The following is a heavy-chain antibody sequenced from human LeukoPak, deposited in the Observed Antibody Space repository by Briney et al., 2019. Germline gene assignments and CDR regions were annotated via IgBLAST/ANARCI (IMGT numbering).Heavy chain of an antibody. CDR1: GFIFSSYG. CDR2: ISDSGSTK. D-gene: IGHD6-19*01. CDR3: ATSHRSGWLYFDY. Sequence: GGSLRLSCTASGFIFSSYGMNWVRQAPGKGLEWLTYISDSGSTKYYADSLKGRFAISRDNAKNSLYLQMNSLRAEDTAVYYCATSHRSGWLYFDYWGQGTLVTVSS. J-gene: IGHJ4*02. V-gene: IGHV3-48*03.